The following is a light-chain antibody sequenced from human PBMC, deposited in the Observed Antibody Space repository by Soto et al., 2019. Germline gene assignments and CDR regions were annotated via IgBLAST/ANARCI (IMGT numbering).Light chain of an antibody. CDR2: ENN. CDR1: SGSIDTIY. CDR3: QAYDSNNRGV. V-gene: IGLV6-57*04. Sequence: NFMLTQPLSVSESPGKTVTRSCTRSSGSIDTIYVQWYQQRPGSAPSIVIYENNHRPSGVPDRFSGSTDTSSNSASLVISGLKTEDEADYYCQAYDSNNRGVFGGGTKVTVL. J-gene: IGLJ3*02.